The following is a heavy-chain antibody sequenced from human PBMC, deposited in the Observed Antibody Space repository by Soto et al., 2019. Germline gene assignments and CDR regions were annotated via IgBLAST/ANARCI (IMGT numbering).Heavy chain of an antibody. D-gene: IGHD3-9*01. CDR1: GGSISSYY. CDR2: IYYSGST. Sequence: PSETLSLTCTVSGGSISSYYWSWIRQPPGKGLEWIGYIYYSGSTNYNPSLKSRVTISVDTSKNQFSLKLSSVTAADTAVYYCARSPYYDILTGKNYYYYYYMDVWGKGTTVTVSS. V-gene: IGHV4-59*08. CDR3: ARSPYYDILTGKNYYYYYYMDV. J-gene: IGHJ6*03.